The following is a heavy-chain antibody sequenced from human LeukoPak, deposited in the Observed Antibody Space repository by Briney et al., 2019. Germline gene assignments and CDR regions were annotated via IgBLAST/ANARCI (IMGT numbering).Heavy chain of an antibody. D-gene: IGHD3-10*01. CDR3: ARGARITMVRGVNDY. V-gene: IGHV4-34*01. CDR2: INHSGST. J-gene: IGHJ4*02. Sequence: PSETLSLTCTVYGGSLSGRYWAWIRQPPGKGLEWIGQINHSGSTNYNPSLKSRVTISVDTSKNQFSLKLSSVTAADTAVYYCARGARITMVRGVNDYWGQGTLVTVSS. CDR1: GGSLSGRY.